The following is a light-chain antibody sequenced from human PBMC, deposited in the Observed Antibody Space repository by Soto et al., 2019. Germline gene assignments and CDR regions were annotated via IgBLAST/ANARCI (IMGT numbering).Light chain of an antibody. V-gene: IGKV3-20*01. CDR1: QSVSSSY. CDR3: QQYHTSPLT. CDR2: GAS. J-gene: IGKJ1*01. Sequence: EIVLTHSPGPLSLSPGGRAPFSSQVSQSVSSSYIAWYRQKRGQAPRRLIYGASISATGIPDRFSGSGSGTDFTLTISRLETEDFALYSCQQYHTSPLTFGKGTKVDIK.